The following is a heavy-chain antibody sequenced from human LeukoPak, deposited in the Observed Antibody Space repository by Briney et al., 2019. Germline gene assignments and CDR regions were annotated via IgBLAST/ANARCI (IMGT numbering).Heavy chain of an antibody. CDR3: ARDPYGSGSF. D-gene: IGHD3-10*01. CDR2: INGDGSST. J-gene: IGHJ4*02. Sequence: GGSLRLSCAASGFTFSSYWTHWVRQAPGKGLVWVSRINGDGSSTSYADSVKGRFTISRDNAKNTLYLQVNSLRAEDTAVYYCARDPYGSGSFWGQGTLVTVSS. V-gene: IGHV3-74*01. CDR1: GFTFSSYW.